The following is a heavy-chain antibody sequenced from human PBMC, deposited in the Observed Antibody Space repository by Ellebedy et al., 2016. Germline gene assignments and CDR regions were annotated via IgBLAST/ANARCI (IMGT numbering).Heavy chain of an antibody. J-gene: IGHJ5*02. Sequence: ASVKVSXXASGYTFMNYDISWVRQAPGQGLEWMGGSNNRNHAQKFQGRVTMTTDTSTSTAYMELRSLRFDDTAVYYCARDTRDGVGTSGAFYDPWGQGTLVTVS. CDR3: ARDTRDGVGTSGAFYDP. D-gene: IGHD4-23*01. CDR2: SNNR. V-gene: IGHV1-18*01. CDR1: GYTFMNYD.